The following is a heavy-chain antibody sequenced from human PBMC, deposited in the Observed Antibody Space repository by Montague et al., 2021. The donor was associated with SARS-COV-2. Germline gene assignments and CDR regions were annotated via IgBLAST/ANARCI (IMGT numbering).Heavy chain of an antibody. Sequence: SLRLSCAASGFTFSSYAMHWVRQAPGKGLEWVAVISYDGSKKYYADSVKGRFTISRDNSKDTLYLQMNSLRVEDTAVYYCARAAFTVTKDWGQGTLVTVSS. D-gene: IGHD4-17*01. CDR1: GFTFSSYA. V-gene: IGHV3-30*04. J-gene: IGHJ4*02. CDR3: ARAAFTVTKD. CDR2: ISYDGSKK.